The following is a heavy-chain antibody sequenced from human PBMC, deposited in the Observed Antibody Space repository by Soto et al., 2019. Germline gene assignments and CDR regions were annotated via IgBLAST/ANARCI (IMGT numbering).Heavy chain of an antibody. CDR2: IIAGNGNT. V-gene: IGHV1-3*01. J-gene: IGHJ1*01. D-gene: IGHD6-6*01. CDR3: ARVGMVYSSSCCLVY. CDR1: GYTFTSYA. Sequence: QVQLVQSGVEVKKPWASVKVSCKASGYTFTSYAMHWVSQAPGQRLDCMGWIIAGNGNTKYSQKFQGRFTITRDTSTSTAYRELCSMRSKDTAVSYCARVGMVYSSSCCLVYWGKGTLVTVSS.